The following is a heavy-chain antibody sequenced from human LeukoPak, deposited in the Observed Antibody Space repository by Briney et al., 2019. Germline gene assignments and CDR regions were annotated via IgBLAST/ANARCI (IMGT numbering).Heavy chain of an antibody. CDR2: ISAYNGNT. J-gene: IGHJ4*02. Sequence: ASVKVSCKASGYTFTSYGISWVRQAPGQGLEWMGWISAYNGNTNYAQKLQGRVTMTTDTSTSTAYMELRSLRSDDTAVYYCARVGVVVITTPQEFDYWGRGTLVTVSS. CDR3: ARVGVVVITTPQEFDY. V-gene: IGHV1-18*01. D-gene: IGHD3-22*01. CDR1: GYTFTSYG.